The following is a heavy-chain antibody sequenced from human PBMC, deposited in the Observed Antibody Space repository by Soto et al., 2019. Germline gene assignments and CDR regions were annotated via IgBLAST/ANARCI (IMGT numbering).Heavy chain of an antibody. CDR3: AIESERYCSSTSCYVLGVYYYYGMDV. Sequence: QVQLVQSGAEVKKPGSSVKVSCKASGGTFSSYAISWVRQAPGQGLEWMGGIIPIFGTANYAQKFQGRVTITADESTSTPYMELRSLRSEETAVYYCAIESERYCSSTSCYVLGVYYYYGMDVWGQGTTVTVSS. CDR2: IIPIFGTA. J-gene: IGHJ6*02. V-gene: IGHV1-69*01. CDR1: GGTFSSYA. D-gene: IGHD2-2*01.